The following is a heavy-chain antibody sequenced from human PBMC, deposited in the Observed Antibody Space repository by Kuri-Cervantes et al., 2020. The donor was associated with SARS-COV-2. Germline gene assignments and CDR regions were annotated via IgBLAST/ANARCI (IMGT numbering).Heavy chain of an antibody. Sequence: GESLKIPCAASGFIFSSYGMHWVRQAPGKGLEWVAVIWYDGSNKYYADSVKCRFTISRDNSKNTLYLQMNSLRAEDTAVYYCARDPGGDLLLQYYYGMDVWGQGTTVTVSS. CDR1: GFIFSSYG. V-gene: IGHV3-33*01. CDR2: IWYDGSNK. J-gene: IGHJ6*02. CDR3: ARDPGGDLLLQYYYGMDV. D-gene: IGHD2-15*01.